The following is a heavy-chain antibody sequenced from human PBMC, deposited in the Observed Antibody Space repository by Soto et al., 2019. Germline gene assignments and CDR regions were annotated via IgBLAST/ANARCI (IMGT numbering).Heavy chain of an antibody. J-gene: IGHJ3*02. D-gene: IGHD6-19*01. CDR1: GFTFSSYW. V-gene: IGHV3-74*01. CDR3: ARVLKSSGWDNDVFDI. Sequence: PGGSLRLSCAASGFTFSSYWMHWVRQAPGKGLVWVSRIDTYGSATRYADSVKGRFTISRDNAKNTLYLQMNTLRAEDTAVYYCARVLKSSGWDNDVFDIWGQGTMATVS. CDR2: IDTYGSAT.